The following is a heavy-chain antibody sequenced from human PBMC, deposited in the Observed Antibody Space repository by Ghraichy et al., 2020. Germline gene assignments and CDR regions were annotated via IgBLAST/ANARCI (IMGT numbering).Heavy chain of an antibody. V-gene: IGHV5-51*01. CDR2: IYPDDSDS. CDR3: ARQSKLYGLDV. Sequence: GESPNISCKASDPNFAINWIGWVRQVPGKGLEWMGVIYPDDSDSRYTPSFQGQVTISADKSANTAYLQWRSLKASDSATYYCARQSKLYGLDVWGQGTTVTVSS. J-gene: IGHJ6*02. CDR1: DPNFAINW.